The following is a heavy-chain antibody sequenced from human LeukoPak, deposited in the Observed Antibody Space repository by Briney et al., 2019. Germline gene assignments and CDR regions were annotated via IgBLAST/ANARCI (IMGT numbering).Heavy chain of an antibody. CDR1: GGTFSSYA. V-gene: IGHV1-69*04. J-gene: IGHJ6*02. CDR3: ARDEVVVAALYGMDV. D-gene: IGHD2-15*01. CDR2: IIPILGIA. Sequence: SAVKVSCQASGGTFSSYAISWVRQAPGQGLEWMGRIIPILGIANYAQKFQGRVTITPDKSTSTAYMELSSLISEDTAVYYCARDEVVVAALYGMDVWGQGTTVTVSS.